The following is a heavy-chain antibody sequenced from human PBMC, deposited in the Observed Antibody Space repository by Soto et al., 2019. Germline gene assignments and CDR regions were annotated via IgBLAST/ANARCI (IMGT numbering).Heavy chain of an antibody. CDR2: ISAYNGNA. CDR1: GYTFTSYI. D-gene: IGHD2-2*01. CDR3: ARDQEYQLLLRFDP. J-gene: IGHJ5*02. Sequence: RASVKVSCKASGYTFTSYIISWVRQAPGQGLEWLGWISAYNGNANYAQKFQGRVTMTTDTSTSTAYMELRSLRSDDTAVYYCARDQEYQLLLRFDPWGQGTLVTVSS. V-gene: IGHV1-18*04.